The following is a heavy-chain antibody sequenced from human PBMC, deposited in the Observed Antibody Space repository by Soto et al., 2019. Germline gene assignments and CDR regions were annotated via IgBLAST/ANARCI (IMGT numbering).Heavy chain of an antibody. D-gene: IGHD2-8*02. J-gene: IGHJ6*02. CDR3: TLTRLAREYCDYYYYGMDV. V-gene: IGHV3-73*01. CDR2: IRSKANSYAT. CDR1: GFTFSGSA. Sequence: EVQLVESGGGLVQPGGSLKLSCAASGFTFSGSAMHWVRQASGKGLEWVGRIRSKANSYATAYAASVKGRFTISRDDSRNTAYLHMNSLKTEDTAVYYCTLTRLAREYCDYYYYGMDVWGQGTTVTVSS.